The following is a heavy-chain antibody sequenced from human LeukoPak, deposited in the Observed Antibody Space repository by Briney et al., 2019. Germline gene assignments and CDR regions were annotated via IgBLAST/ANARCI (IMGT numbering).Heavy chain of an antibody. CDR2: IYYSGST. D-gene: IGHD1-14*01. V-gene: IGHV4-31*03. J-gene: IGHJ5*02. CDR1: GGSISSGGYY. Sequence: PSQTLSLTCTVSGGSISSGGYYWSWIRQHPGKGLEWIGYIYYSGSTYYNPSLKSRVTISVDTSKNQFSLKLSSVTAADTAVYYCVRAFGNSNWFDPWGQGTLVTVSS. CDR3: VRAFGNSNWFDP.